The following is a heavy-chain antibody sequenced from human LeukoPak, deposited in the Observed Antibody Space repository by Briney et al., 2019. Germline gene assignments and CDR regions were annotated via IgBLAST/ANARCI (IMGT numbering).Heavy chain of an antibody. CDR2: FYYSGNT. Sequence: PSETLSLTCSVSGDSISSSKYYWGWARQPPGKGLESIGGFYYSGNTYHTPSLKSRVTVSVDTAKNQFSLKVTSVTAADTAVYYCASGLAVGGVPDCWGQGTLVTVSS. D-gene: IGHD2-8*02. CDR3: ASGLAVGGVPDC. CDR1: GDSISSSKYY. V-gene: IGHV4-39*01. J-gene: IGHJ4*02.